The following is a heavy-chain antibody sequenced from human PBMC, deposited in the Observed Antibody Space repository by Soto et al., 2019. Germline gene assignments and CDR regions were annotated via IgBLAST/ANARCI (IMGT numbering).Heavy chain of an antibody. Sequence: ASVKVSCKASGYTFTSYGLSWVRQAPGQGLERMGWISAYNGNTNYAQKLQGRATMTTDTSTSTAYMELRSLRSDDTAVYYCARDVEMTTVTSFDYWGQGTLVTVSS. J-gene: IGHJ4*02. V-gene: IGHV1-18*01. CDR1: GYTFTSYG. CDR2: ISAYNGNT. D-gene: IGHD4-17*01. CDR3: ARDVEMTTVTSFDY.